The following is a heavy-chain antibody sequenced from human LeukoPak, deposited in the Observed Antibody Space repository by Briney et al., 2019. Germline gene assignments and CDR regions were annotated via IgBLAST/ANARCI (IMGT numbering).Heavy chain of an antibody. J-gene: IGHJ6*03. CDR2: FNPNSGGA. CDR3: ARSSPPTYYHFYYYMDV. Sequence: ASVKVSCKASGYTFTGYYMHWGRQAPGQGLGWLGWFNPNSGGAKYAQNFQGRVIMTTDTSISTAYMELTSLRSDDTAVYYCARSSPPTYYHFYYYMDVWGKGSTVTVSS. CDR1: GYTFTGYY. V-gene: IGHV1-2*02. D-gene: IGHD6-13*01.